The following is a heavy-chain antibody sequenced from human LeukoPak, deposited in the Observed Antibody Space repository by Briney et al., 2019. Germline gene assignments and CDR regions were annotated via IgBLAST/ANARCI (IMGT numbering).Heavy chain of an antibody. CDR1: GGSFSGYY. V-gene: IGHV4-59*10. CDR2: IYTSGST. Sequence: PSETLSLTCAVYGGSFSGYYWSWIRQPAGKGLEWIGRIYTSGSTNYNPSLKSRVTMSVDTSKNQFSLKLSSVTAADTAVYYCARAHCTNGVCYDGLFDYWGQGTLVTVSS. J-gene: IGHJ4*02. D-gene: IGHD2-8*01. CDR3: ARAHCTNGVCYDGLFDY.